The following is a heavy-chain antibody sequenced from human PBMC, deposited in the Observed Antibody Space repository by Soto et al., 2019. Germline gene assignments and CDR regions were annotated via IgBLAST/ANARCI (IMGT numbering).Heavy chain of an antibody. V-gene: IGHV4-4*02. Sequence: QVQLQESGPGLVKPSGTLSLTCAVSGGSINSSDWWSWVRQPPGKGLGWIGEIYHSGTTNYNPSLKSRVTISLDKSKKQFSLYLSAVTAADEAVYYCRSSTSKSGLCWYFDLWGRGTRVTVSS. CDR3: RSSTSKSGLCWYFDL. J-gene: IGHJ2*01. CDR1: GGSINSSDW. CDR2: IYHSGTT. D-gene: IGHD4-4*01.